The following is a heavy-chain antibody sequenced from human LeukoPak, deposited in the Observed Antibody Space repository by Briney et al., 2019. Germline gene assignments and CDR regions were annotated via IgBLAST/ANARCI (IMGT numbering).Heavy chain of an antibody. CDR2: IYSGGST. D-gene: IGHD1-26*01. CDR3: ARDLVESYCCAFDI. J-gene: IGHJ3*02. V-gene: IGHV3-66*02. Sequence: PGGSLRLSCAASGFTVSSNYMSWVRQAPGKGLEWVSVIYSGGSTYYADSVKGRFTISRDNSKNTLYLQVNSLRAEDTAVYYCARDLVESYCCAFDIWGQGTMVTVSS. CDR1: GFTVSSNY.